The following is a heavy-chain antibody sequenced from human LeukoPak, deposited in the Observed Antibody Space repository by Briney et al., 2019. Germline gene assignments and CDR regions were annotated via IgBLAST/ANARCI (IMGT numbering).Heavy chain of an antibody. D-gene: IGHD3-10*01. CDR3: AKLAAGGSGSYLDY. CDR1: GFTFSSYG. Sequence: PGGSLRLSCAASGFTFSSYGMHWVRQAPGKGLEWVAVISYDGSNKYYADSVKGRFTISRDNSKNTLYLQMNSLRAEDTAVYYCAKLAAGGSGSYLDYWGQGTLVTVSS. J-gene: IGHJ4*02. V-gene: IGHV3-30*18. CDR2: ISYDGSNK.